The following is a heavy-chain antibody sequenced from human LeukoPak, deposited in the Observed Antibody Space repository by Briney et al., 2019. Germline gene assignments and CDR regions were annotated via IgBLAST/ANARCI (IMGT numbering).Heavy chain of an antibody. Sequence: SVKVSCKASGGTFSSYAISWMRQAPRQGLEWMGRIIPIFGTANYAQKFQGRVTITTDQSTSTAYMELSSLRSEDTAVYYCASISIAVVGTRRASYYYMDVWGKGTTVTVSS. D-gene: IGHD6-19*01. J-gene: IGHJ6*03. CDR3: ASISIAVVGTRRASYYYMDV. CDR1: GGTFSSYA. CDR2: IIPIFGTA. V-gene: IGHV1-69*05.